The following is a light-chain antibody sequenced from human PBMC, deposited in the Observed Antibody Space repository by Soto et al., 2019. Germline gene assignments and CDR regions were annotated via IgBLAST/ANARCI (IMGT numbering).Light chain of an antibody. J-gene: IGKJ5*01. V-gene: IGKV3-11*01. CDR1: QTVRNNY. Sequence: EFVLTHSPGTLSLSPWEIATLSCRASQTVRNNYLAWYQQKPGQAPRLLIYDASNRATGIPARFSGSGSGTDFTLTISSLEPEDFAVYYCQQRSNWPITFGQGTRLEIK. CDR3: QQRSNWPIT. CDR2: DAS.